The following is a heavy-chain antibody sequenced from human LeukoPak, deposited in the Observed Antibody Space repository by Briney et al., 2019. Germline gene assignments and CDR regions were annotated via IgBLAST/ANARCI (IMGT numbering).Heavy chain of an antibody. CDR3: ARVADYDSSGEIDY. J-gene: IGHJ4*02. Sequence: SETLSLTCTVSGGSISSGGYYWSWIRQHPGKGLEWIGYIYYSGNTYYNPSLKSRVTISVDTSKNQFSLKLSSVTAADTAVYYCARVADYDSSGEIDYWGQGTLVTVSS. V-gene: IGHV4-31*03. CDR1: GGSISSGGYY. D-gene: IGHD3-22*01. CDR2: IYYSGNT.